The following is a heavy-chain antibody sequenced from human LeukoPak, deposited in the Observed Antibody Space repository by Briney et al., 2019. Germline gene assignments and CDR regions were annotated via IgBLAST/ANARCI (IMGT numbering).Heavy chain of an antibody. CDR2: IIPILGIA. CDR1: GGTFSSYA. CDR3: ARHGGSYYHGIQH. D-gene: IGHD1-26*01. Sequence: GASVKVSCKASGGTFSSYAISWVRQAPGQGLEWMGRIIPILGIANYAQKFQGRVTITADKSTSTAYMELSSLRSEDTAVYYCARHGGSYYHGIQHWGQGTLVTVSS. J-gene: IGHJ1*01. V-gene: IGHV1-69*04.